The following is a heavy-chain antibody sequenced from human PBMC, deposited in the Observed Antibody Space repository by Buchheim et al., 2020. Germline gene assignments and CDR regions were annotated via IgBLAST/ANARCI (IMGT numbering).Heavy chain of an antibody. CDR3: TTEPRY. Sequence: VQLVESGGGLVGPGGSLTLSCATSGFTFHDHWMSWIRQAPGKGLEWIARVKRTSAGGTIDYVTSVKGRFVISKEYSKNMLYLQMNSLKNEDTAVYYCTTEPRYWGQGTL. J-gene: IGHJ4*02. CDR1: GFTFHDHW. D-gene: IGHD3-9*01. V-gene: IGHV3-15*01. CDR2: VKRTSAGGTI.